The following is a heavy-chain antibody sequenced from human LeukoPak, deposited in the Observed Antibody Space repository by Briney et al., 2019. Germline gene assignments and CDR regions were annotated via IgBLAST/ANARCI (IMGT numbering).Heavy chain of an antibody. CDR1: GFTFSSYA. V-gene: IGHV3-30*04. D-gene: IGHD3-10*01. J-gene: IGHJ4*02. Sequence: GGSLRLSCAASGFTFSSYAMHWVRQAPGKGLEWVAVISYDGSNKHYADSVKGRFTISRDNSKNTLYLQMNSLRAEDTAVYYCARDLWFGELLYYFDYWGQGTLVTVSS. CDR3: ARDLWFGELLYYFDY. CDR2: ISYDGSNK.